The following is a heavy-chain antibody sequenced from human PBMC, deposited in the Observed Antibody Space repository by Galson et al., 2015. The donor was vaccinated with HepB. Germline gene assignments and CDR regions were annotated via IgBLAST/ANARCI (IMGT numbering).Heavy chain of an antibody. Sequence: SVKVSCKASGGTFSSYAISWVRQAPGQGLEWMGGIIPIFGTANYAQKFQGRVTITADEPTSTAYMELSSLRSEDTAVYYCARGDGYEEFVDYWGQGTLVTVSS. D-gene: IGHD5-24*01. CDR1: GGTFSSYA. J-gene: IGHJ4*02. V-gene: IGHV1-69*13. CDR3: ARGDGYEEFVDY. CDR2: IIPIFGTA.